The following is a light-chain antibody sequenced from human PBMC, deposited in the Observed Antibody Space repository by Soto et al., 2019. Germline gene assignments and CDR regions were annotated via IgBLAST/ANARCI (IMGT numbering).Light chain of an antibody. CDR1: SSDVGSFDL. J-gene: IGLJ3*02. V-gene: IGLV2-23*01. CDR3: SSYAGSTTWV. Sequence: QPVLTQPASVSGSPGQSITISCTGTSSDVGSFDLVSWYQQHPGKAPKLLTYEGNKRPSGVSNRFSGSKSGNTASLTISGLQAEDEADYYCSSYAGSTTWVFGGGTKVTVL. CDR2: EGN.